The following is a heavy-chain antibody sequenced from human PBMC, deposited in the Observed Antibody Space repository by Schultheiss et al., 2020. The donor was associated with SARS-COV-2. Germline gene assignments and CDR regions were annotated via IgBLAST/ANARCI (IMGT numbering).Heavy chain of an antibody. Sequence: SETLSLTCAVSDGSVSSSSNYWSWIRQPPGKGLEWIGEIYHSGSTNYNPSLKSRVTISVDTSKNQFSLKLSSVTAADTAVYYCARGRVYYDSSGYYSDYWYFDLWGRGTLVTVSS. J-gene: IGHJ2*01. CDR2: IYHSGST. D-gene: IGHD3-22*01. CDR3: ARGRVYYDSSGYYSDYWYFDL. CDR1: DGSVSSSSNY. V-gene: IGHV4-39*07.